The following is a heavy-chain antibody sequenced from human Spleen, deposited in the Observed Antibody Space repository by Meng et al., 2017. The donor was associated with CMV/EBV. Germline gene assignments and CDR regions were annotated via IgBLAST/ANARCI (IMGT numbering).Heavy chain of an antibody. Sequence: GESLKISCAASGFTFSSYEMNWVRQAPGKGLEWVSYISSSGSTIYYADSVKGRFTISRDNAKNSLYLQMNSLRAEDTAVYYCARGAAGTYYDFWSGYSHPYYYYGMDVWGQGTTVTVSS. CDR3: ARGAAGTYYDFWSGYSHPYYYYGMDV. CDR1: GFTFSSYE. CDR2: ISSSGSTI. D-gene: IGHD3-3*01. J-gene: IGHJ6*02. V-gene: IGHV3-48*03.